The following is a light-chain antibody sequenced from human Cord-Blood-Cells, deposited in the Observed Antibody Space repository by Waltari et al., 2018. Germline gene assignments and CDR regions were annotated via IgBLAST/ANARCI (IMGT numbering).Light chain of an antibody. CDR3: QQYGSSLYT. Sequence: EIVLTQSPGTLSLSPGERATLSCRASQSVSSSYLACYQQKPGQAPRLLIYGASSRATGIPDRFSGSWSGTDFTLTISRLEPEDFAVYYCQQYGSSLYTFGQGTKLEIK. V-gene: IGKV3-20*01. CDR2: GAS. J-gene: IGKJ2*01. CDR1: QSVSSSY.